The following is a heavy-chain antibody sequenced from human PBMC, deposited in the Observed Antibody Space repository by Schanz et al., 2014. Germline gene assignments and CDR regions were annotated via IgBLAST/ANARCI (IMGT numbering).Heavy chain of an antibody. Sequence: EVQLLESGGGLVQPGGSLRLSCAASGFTFNSYAMSWVRQAPGKGLEWVSALSGSGGSTYYADSVKGRFTISRDNSKNTLYLQMNSLRAEDTAVFYCAKGMGYCSGGTCYDYYYYGLDVWGQGTTVTVSS. J-gene: IGHJ6*02. D-gene: IGHD2-15*01. CDR3: AKGMGYCSGGTCYDYYYYGLDV. CDR1: GFTFNSYA. V-gene: IGHV3-23*01. CDR2: LSGSGGST.